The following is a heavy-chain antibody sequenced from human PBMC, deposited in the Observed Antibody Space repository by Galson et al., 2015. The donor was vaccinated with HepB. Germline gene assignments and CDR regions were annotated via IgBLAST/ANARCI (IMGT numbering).Heavy chain of an antibody. D-gene: IGHD2/OR15-2a*01. V-gene: IGHV1-18*01. J-gene: IGHJ6*02. Sequence: SVKVSCKASGYTFTSYGISWVRQAPGQGLEWMGWISAYNGNTNYAQKLQGRATMTTDTSTSTAYMELRSLRSDDTAVYYCATYLGTYYYGLDVWGQGTTVTVSS. CDR2: ISAYNGNT. CDR1: GYTFTSYG. CDR3: ATYLGTYYYGLDV.